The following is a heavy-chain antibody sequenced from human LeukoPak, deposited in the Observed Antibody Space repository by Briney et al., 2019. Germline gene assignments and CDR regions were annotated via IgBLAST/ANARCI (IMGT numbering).Heavy chain of an antibody. CDR3: ARVPYCSSTSCYSYMDV. J-gene: IGHJ6*03. CDR2: IKSDGSST. CDR1: GFTFSSYW. V-gene: IGHV3-74*01. D-gene: IGHD2-2*02. Sequence: PGGSLRLSCAASGFTFSSYWMHWVRQAPGKGLVWVSHIKSDGSSTNYADSVKGRLTISRDNAKNTLYLQMNSLRAEDTAVYYCARVPYCSSTSCYSYMDVWGKGTTVTVSS.